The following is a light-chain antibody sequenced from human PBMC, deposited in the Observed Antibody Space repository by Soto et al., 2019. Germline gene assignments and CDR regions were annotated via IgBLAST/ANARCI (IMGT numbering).Light chain of an antibody. Sequence: DIQMTQSPSSLFASVGDRVTITCRASQGIRKDLCWYQQRPGKAPKRLIFGASSLQSGVPSRFSGSASGTEFTLTISSLQPEDFATYFCLQHNSYPLTFGGGTKVELK. V-gene: IGKV1-17*01. J-gene: IGKJ4*01. CDR1: QGIRKD. CDR2: GAS. CDR3: LQHNSYPLT.